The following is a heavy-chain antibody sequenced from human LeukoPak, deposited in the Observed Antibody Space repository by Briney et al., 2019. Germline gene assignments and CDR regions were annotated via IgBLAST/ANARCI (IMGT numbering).Heavy chain of an antibody. CDR3: ATSTYSSSPS. J-gene: IGHJ5*02. V-gene: IGHV3-7*01. CDR2: INEDGSKK. Sequence: GGSLRLSCAVSGFTFRNYWMIWVRQAPGKGLEWVANINEDGSKKYYVGSVEGRFTISRDDAKNSLFLQINSLRDEDTGVYYCATSTYSSSPSWGQGTLVSVSS. CDR1: GFTFRNYW. D-gene: IGHD6-6*01.